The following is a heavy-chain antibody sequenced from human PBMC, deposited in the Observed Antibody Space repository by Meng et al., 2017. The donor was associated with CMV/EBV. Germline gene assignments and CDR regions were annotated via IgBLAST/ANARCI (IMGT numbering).Heavy chain of an antibody. CDR2: INPDSGAT. D-gene: IGHD3-22*01. CDR3: ARGQYYYDSSGYFY. Sequence: ASVKVSCKASGYPFTAYYMHWVRQAPGQGLEWMGWINPDSGATNFARNLQGRVTMTRDTSIITAYMELSGLTFDDTAVYYCARGQYYYDSSGYFYWGQGTLVTVSS. J-gene: IGHJ4*02. V-gene: IGHV1-2*02. CDR1: GYPFTAYY.